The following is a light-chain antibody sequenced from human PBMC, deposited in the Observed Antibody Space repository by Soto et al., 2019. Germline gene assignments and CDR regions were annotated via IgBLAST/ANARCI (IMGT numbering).Light chain of an antibody. CDR3: TSYTSSFTHL. CDR1: SSDVGGYNY. J-gene: IGLJ1*01. Sequence: QSALTQPASVSGSPGQSITISCTGTSSDVGGYNYVSWYQQHPGKAPKLMIFEVSNRPSGVSNRFSGSKSGNTASLTTSGLQTEDEADYYCTSYTSSFTHLFGTGTKVTVL. CDR2: EVS. V-gene: IGLV2-14*01.